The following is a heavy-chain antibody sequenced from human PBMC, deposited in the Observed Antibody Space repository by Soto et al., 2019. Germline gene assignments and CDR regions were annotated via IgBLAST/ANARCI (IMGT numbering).Heavy chain of an antibody. J-gene: IGHJ4*02. D-gene: IGHD3-10*02. CDR2: IYSGGST. Sequence: PRISCASCGSTVSTNYMTWVRQDPGKGLEWVSIIYSGGSTYYANSVKGRFTISRDNSKNTLYLQMNSLRAEDTAVYYCARTLPYVSWGYSDYWGQGALVTVSS. CDR1: GSTVSTNY. V-gene: IGHV3-66*01. CDR3: ARTLPYVSWGYSDY.